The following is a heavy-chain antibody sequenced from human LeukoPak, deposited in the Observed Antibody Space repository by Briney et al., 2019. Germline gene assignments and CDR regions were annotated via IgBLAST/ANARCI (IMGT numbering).Heavy chain of an antibody. CDR1: GFTFSSYS. Sequence: GGSLRLSCAASGFTFSSYSMNWVRQAPGKGLEWVSSIGSSSSYIYYADSVKGRFTISRDNAKNSLYLQMNSLRAEDTAVYYCARGSSSYYYYYMDVWGKGTTVTVSS. CDR3: ARGSSSYYYYYMDV. V-gene: IGHV3-21*01. D-gene: IGHD6-6*01. J-gene: IGHJ6*03. CDR2: IGSSSSYI.